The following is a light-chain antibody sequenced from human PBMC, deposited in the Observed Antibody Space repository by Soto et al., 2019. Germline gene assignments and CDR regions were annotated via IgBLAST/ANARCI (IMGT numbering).Light chain of an antibody. Sequence: QSVLTQPASVSGSPGQSITISCTGTSSDVGGYNFVSWYQHHPGKAPELMIYEVSKRPSGVSDRFSGSKSGNTASLTISGLQADDEGDYYCTSYASSRTLVFGSGTKVNVL. CDR2: EVS. CDR1: SSDVGGYNF. CDR3: TSYASSRTLV. V-gene: IGLV2-14*01. J-gene: IGLJ1*01.